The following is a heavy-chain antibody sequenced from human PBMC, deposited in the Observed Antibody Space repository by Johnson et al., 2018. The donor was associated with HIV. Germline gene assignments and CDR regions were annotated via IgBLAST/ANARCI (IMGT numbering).Heavy chain of an antibody. D-gene: IGHD3-22*01. CDR1: DFTFTNNA. Sequence: VQLVESGGGVVQPGRSLRLSCAASDFTFTNNAIHWVRQAPGKGLEWVSGISWNSGSIAYADSVKGRFTISRDNAKNSLYLQMNNLRVEDTAVYYCAKRGSTMIGGAGAFDIWGQGTMVTVSA. CDR3: AKRGSTMIGGAGAFDI. V-gene: IGHV3-9*01. CDR2: ISWNSGSI. J-gene: IGHJ3*02.